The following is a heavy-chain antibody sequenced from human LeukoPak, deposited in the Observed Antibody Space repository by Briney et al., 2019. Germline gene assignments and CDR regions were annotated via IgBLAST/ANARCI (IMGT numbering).Heavy chain of an antibody. CDR3: ARRGRDVVVVWGAFDI. Sequence: GGSLRLSCAASGFPLSSYSMNWVRQAPGKGLEWVSSISSSSSYIYYADSVKGRFTISRDNAKNSLYLQMNSLRAEDTAVYYCARRGRDVVVVWGAFDIWGQGTMVTVSS. V-gene: IGHV3-21*01. CDR2: ISSSSSYI. J-gene: IGHJ3*02. CDR1: GFPLSSYS. D-gene: IGHD2-15*01.